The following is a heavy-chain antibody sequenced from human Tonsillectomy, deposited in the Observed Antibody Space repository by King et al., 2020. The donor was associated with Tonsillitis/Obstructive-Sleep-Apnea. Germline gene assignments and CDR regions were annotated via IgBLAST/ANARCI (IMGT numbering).Heavy chain of an antibody. CDR2: IKQDGSEK. CDR1: GFTFSSYW. D-gene: IGHD2-2*01. V-gene: IGHV3-7*01. Sequence: VQLVESGGGLVQPGGSLRLSCAASGFTFSSYWMSWVRQAPGKGLEWVANIKQDGSEKYYVDSVKGRFTISRDNAKNSLYLQMNSPRAEDTAVYYCARAVGGYCGSTSCYGYFDYWGQGTLVTVSS. CDR3: ARAVGGYCGSTSCYGYFDY. J-gene: IGHJ4*02.